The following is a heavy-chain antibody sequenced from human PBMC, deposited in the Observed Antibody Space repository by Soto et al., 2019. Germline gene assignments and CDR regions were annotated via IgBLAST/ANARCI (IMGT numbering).Heavy chain of an antibody. V-gene: IGHV4-61*01. CDR1: GGSVSSGSYY. Sequence: DTLSPTCTVSGGSVSSGSYYWSWIRQPPGKGLDVIGYICFSGSTNYHPSLKSRVTISLDTSKNQFSLKLSSVTAEDTAVYYCARAGAYYDFWSGPPNDGMDVWGQGTTVTVSS. CDR2: ICFSGST. D-gene: IGHD3-3*01. J-gene: IGHJ6*02. CDR3: ARAGAYYDFWSGPPNDGMDV.